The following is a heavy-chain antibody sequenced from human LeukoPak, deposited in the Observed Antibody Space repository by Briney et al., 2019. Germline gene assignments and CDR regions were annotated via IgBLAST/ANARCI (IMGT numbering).Heavy chain of an antibody. CDR1: VFIFGDYA. D-gene: IGHD3-10*01. V-gene: IGHV3-23*01. Sequence: GGSLRLSCATSVFIFGDYAMTWVRQAPGRGRVGVSGICGTVDNAYCADPVKGRFIIYRNNPKNTLSQQMNSLRIEHTAVYYCTPTPSGNYYLRVASWGQGTLVTVSP. J-gene: IGHJ5*01. CDR2: ICGTVDNA. CDR3: TPTPSGNYYLRVAS.